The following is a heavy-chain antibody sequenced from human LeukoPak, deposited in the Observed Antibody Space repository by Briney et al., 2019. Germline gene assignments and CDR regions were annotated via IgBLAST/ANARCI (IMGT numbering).Heavy chain of an antibody. CDR2: IYHSGST. CDR3: ARLLERRGCFDY. CDR1: GGSFSGYY. D-gene: IGHD1-1*01. V-gene: IGHV4-34*01. Sequence: SETLSLTCAVYGGSFSGYYWSWIRQPPGKGLEWIGYIYHSGSTYYNPSLKSRVTISVERSKNQFSLKLSSVTAADTAVYYCARLLERRGCFDYWGQGTLVTVSS. J-gene: IGHJ4*02.